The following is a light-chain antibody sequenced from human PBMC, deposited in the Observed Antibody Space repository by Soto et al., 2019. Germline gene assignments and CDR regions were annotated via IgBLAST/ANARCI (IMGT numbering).Light chain of an antibody. CDR1: QSVRNN. CDR2: YAS. J-gene: IGKJ5*01. Sequence: EIMMTQSPATLSVSPGERATLSCRASQSVRNNLAWYQQKPGQAPRLLIYYASTRATGIPARFSGSGSGTEFTITISSLQSEDFAIYYCQQYNNWPPITFGQGTRLEIK. V-gene: IGKV3-15*01. CDR3: QQYNNWPPIT.